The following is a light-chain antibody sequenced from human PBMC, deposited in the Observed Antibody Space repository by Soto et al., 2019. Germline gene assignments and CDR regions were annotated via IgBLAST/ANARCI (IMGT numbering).Light chain of an antibody. CDR1: NSNIGNNY. Sequence: QSVLTQPPSVSAAPGQKVTISCSGSNSNIGNNYVSWYQQVPGTAPKLLIYDNIQRPSGIPDRFSGSKFGTSATLDITGLQTGDEADYFCGTWDSSLSSVLFGGGTQLTVL. CDR2: DNI. CDR3: GTWDSSLSSVL. V-gene: IGLV1-51*01. J-gene: IGLJ2*01.